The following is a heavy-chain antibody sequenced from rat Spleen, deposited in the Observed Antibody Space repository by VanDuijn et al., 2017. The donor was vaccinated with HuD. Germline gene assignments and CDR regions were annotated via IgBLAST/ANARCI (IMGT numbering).Heavy chain of an antibody. CDR2: IKAKSNNYAT. CDR1: GFTFSTAW. CDR3: ASHYNSGYYLDY. D-gene: IGHD4-3*01. J-gene: IGHJ2*01. V-gene: IGHV6-6*01. Sequence: EVQVLESGGGLVQPGNSLKLSCATSGFTFSTAWMYWYRQFPEKRLEWVARIKAKSNNYATDYTESVKGRFTISRDDSKSSIYLQMNNLKEEDTAIYYCASHYNSGYYLDYWGQGVMVTVSS.